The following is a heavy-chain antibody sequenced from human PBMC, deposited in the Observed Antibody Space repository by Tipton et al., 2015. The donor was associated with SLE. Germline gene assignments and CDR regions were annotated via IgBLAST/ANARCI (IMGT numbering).Heavy chain of an antibody. Sequence: TLSLTCTVSGGSISSYYWSWIRQPPGKGLEWIGYIYYSGSTNYNPSLKSRVTISVDTSKNQFSLKLSSVTAADTAVYYCAREGVGSGWLFDYWGQGTLVTVSP. CDR3: AREGVGSGWLFDY. CDR2: IYYSGST. J-gene: IGHJ4*02. V-gene: IGHV4-59*01. CDR1: GGSISSYY. D-gene: IGHD6-19*01.